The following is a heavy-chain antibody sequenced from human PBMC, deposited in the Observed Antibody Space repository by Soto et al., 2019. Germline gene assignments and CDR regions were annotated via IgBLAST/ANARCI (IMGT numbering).Heavy chain of an antibody. D-gene: IGHD6-6*01. CDR3: AVDYSSSSGYAFDI. CDR1: GGSFSGYY. J-gene: IGHJ3*02. V-gene: IGHV4-34*01. CDR2: INHSGST. Sequence: SETLSLTCAVYGGSFSGYYWSWIRQPPGKGLEWIGEINHSGSTNYNPSLKSRVTISVDTSKNQFSLKLSSVTAADTAVYYCAVDYSSSSGYAFDIWGKGKMVTVS.